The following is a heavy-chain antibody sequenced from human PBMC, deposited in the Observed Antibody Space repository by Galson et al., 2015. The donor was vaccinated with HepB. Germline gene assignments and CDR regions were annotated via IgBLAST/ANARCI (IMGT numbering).Heavy chain of an antibody. CDR2: IRRKPNSYAT. J-gene: IGHJ5*01. D-gene: IGHD4-17*01. CDR3: ANDHGDYEFGF. Sequence: SLRLSCAASGITISGSAMHWVRQASGKGLEWVGRIRRKPNSYATAYAASVKGRFTISRGDSRNTAYLQMNSLKTEDTAVYYCANDHGDYEFGFWGQGTPVTVAS. V-gene: IGHV3-73*01. CDR1: GITISGSA.